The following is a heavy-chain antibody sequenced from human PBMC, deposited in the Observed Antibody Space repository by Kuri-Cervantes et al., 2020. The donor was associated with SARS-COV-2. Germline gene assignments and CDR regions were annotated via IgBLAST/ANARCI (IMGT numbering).Heavy chain of an antibody. D-gene: IGHD2-15*01. Sequence: GGSLRLSCAASGFTFDDYAMHWVRQAPGKGLEWVSYISSSSSTIYYADSVKGRFTISRDNAKNSLYLQMNSLRAEDTAVCYCARGLGYCSGGSCYSRSSSDYWGQGTLVTVSS. CDR3: ARGLGYCSGGSCYSRSSSDY. J-gene: IGHJ4*02. CDR1: GFTFDDYA. CDR2: ISSSSSTI. V-gene: IGHV3-48*01.